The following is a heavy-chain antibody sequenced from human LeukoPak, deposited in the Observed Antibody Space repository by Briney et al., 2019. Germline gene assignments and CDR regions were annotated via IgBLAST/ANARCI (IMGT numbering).Heavy chain of an antibody. D-gene: IGHD3-22*01. CDR3: AKGWYYYDSSGYYF. J-gene: IGHJ4*02. Sequence: GGSLRLSCAASGFTFSSYAVSWVRQAPGKGLEWVSAISGSGGSTYYADSVKGRFTISRDNSKNTLYLQMNSLRAEDTAVYYCAKGWYYYDSSGYYFWGQGTLVTVSS. V-gene: IGHV3-23*01. CDR2: ISGSGGST. CDR1: GFTFSSYA.